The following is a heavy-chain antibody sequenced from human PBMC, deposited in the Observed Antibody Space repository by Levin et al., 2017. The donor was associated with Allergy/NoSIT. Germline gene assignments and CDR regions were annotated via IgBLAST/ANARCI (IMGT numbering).Heavy chain of an antibody. V-gene: IGHV4-34*01. D-gene: IGHD6-19*01. CDR2: INHSGST. Sequence: PSETLSLTCAVYGGSFSGYYWSWIRQPPGKGLEWIGEINHSGSTNYNPSLKSRVTISVDTSKNQFSLKLSSVTAADTAVYYCARSAPQWLVPKNYFDYWGQGTLVTVSS. J-gene: IGHJ4*02. CDR1: GGSFSGYY. CDR3: ARSAPQWLVPKNYFDY.